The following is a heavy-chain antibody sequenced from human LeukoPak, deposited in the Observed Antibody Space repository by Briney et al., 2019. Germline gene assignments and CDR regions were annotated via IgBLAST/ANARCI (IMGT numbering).Heavy chain of an antibody. CDR2: IYSGGST. D-gene: IGHD1-14*01. V-gene: IGHV3-66*01. CDR3: ARDSSGFGYYYYGMDV. CDR1: GFTVSSNY. J-gene: IGHJ6*02. Sequence: GGSLRLSCAASGFTVSSNYMSWVRQAPGKGLEWVSVIYSGGSTYYADSVKGRFTISRDNSKNTLYLQMNSLRAEDTAVYYCARDSSGFGYYYYGMDVWGQGTTVTVSS.